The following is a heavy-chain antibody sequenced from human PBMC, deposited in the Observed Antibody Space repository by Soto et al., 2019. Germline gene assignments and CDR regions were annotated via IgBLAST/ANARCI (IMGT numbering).Heavy chain of an antibody. CDR3: AKGRGTIFGVVAGGWFDP. V-gene: IGHV3-23*01. CDR1: STYV. Sequence: GGSLRLSCAGLSTYVMSWVRQSPGKGLEWVSVISATGESTYYADSVKGRFTISRDNSKSTLYLQMNSLRAEDTAVYYCAKGRGTIFGVVAGGWFDPWGQGTLVTVSS. J-gene: IGHJ5*02. CDR2: ISATGEST. D-gene: IGHD3-3*01.